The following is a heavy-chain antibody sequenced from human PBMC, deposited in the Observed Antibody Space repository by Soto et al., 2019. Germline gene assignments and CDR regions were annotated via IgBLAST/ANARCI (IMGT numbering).Heavy chain of an antibody. J-gene: IGHJ4*02. CDR3: VYRQGGSNH. CDR2: IYWDDEK. Sequence: QITLKEPGPTLVKPTQTLTLTCTFSGFSLSTSGVSVGWIRQPPGKALEWLALIYWDDEKRYTPFLESRLTITKDTSKHQVVLTMTNIDPVDAATYYCVYRQGGSNHWGQGTLVTVSS. D-gene: IGHD6-13*01. V-gene: IGHV2-5*02. CDR1: GFSLSTSGVS.